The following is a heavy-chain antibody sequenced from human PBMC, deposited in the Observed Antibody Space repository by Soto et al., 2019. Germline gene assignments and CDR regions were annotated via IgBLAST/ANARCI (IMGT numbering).Heavy chain of an antibody. CDR1: GFSFSRYT. CDR2: ITDSGYI. CDR3: ASQELQTRTYYFYX. V-gene: IGHV3-21*01. Sequence: GGSLRLSCAASGFSFSRYTLTWVRQAPGKGLEWVSSITDSGYIYYANSVKGRFTISRDNAKKSLYLQMNSLRADDTAVYYCASQELQTRTYYFYXWGQGTLVTVSX. J-gene: IGHJ4*02. D-gene: IGHD1-1*01.